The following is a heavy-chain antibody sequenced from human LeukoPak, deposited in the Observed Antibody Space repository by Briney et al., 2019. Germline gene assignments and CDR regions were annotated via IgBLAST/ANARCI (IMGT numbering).Heavy chain of an antibody. Sequence: PGGSLRLSCAASGFTFSSYAMSWVRQAPGKGLEWVSAISGSGGSTYYADSVKGRFTVSRDNSKNTLYLQMNSLRAEDTAVYYCLGYYGYYYGMDVWGQGTTVTVSS. CDR2: ISGSGGST. D-gene: IGHD1-26*01. J-gene: IGHJ6*02. V-gene: IGHV3-23*01. CDR3: LGYYGYYYGMDV. CDR1: GFTFSSYA.